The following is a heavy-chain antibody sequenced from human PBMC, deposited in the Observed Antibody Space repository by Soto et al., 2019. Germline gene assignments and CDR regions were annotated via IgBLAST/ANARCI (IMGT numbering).Heavy chain of an antibody. CDR2: IIPIFGTA. D-gene: IGHD2-21*02. CDR1: GGTFSSYA. J-gene: IGHJ6*02. Sequence: SVKVSCKASGGTFSSYAISWVRQAPGQGLEWMGGIIPIFGTANYAQKFQGRVTITADESTSTAYMELSSLRSEDTAVYYCARAYCGGDCPSYYGMDVWGQGTTVTVSS. CDR3: ARAYCGGDCPSYYGMDV. V-gene: IGHV1-69*13.